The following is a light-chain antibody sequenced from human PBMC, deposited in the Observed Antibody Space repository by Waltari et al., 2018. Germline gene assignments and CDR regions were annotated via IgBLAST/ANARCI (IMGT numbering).Light chain of an antibody. CDR3: YQHSSGYS. Sequence: VILTQSPATLSLSPGERATLSCRASQSVRSYLAWYQQKPGQAPRLLIYGASSRATGIPDRFSGSGSGTDFILTISSLEPEDVGVYHCYQHSSGYSFGQGTKVEIK. J-gene: IGKJ2*03. CDR1: QSVRSY. CDR2: GAS. V-gene: IGKV3-11*01.